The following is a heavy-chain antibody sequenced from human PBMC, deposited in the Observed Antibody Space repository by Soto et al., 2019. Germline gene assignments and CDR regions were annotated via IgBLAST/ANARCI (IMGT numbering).Heavy chain of an antibody. Sequence: SDTLSLTCTVSGGSISIYYWSWIRQPPGKGLEWIGYIYYSGSTNYNPSLKSRVTISVDTSKNQFSLKLSSVTAADTAVYYCARVGGYNSGWPQNPFDYWGQGTLVTVSS. CDR2: IYYSGST. D-gene: IGHD6-19*01. J-gene: IGHJ4*02. CDR3: ARVGGYNSGWPQNPFDY. CDR1: GGSISIYY. V-gene: IGHV4-59*01.